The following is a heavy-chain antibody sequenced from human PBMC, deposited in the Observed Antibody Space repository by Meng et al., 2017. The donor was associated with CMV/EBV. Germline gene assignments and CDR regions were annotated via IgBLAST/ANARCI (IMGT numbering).Heavy chain of an antibody. J-gene: IGHJ2*01. CDR2: ISSSGSTI. Sequence: GESLKISCAASGFTFSSYWMHWVRQAPGKGLEWVSYISSSGSTIYYADSVKGRFTISRDNAKNSLYLQMNSLRAEDTAVYYCARHFKPGWYFDLWGRGTLVTVSS. CDR1: GFTFSSYW. D-gene: IGHD1-14*01. CDR3: ARHFKPGWYFDL. V-gene: IGHV3-48*04.